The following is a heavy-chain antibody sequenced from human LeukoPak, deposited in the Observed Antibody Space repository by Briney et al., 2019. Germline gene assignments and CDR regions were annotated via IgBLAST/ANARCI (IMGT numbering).Heavy chain of an antibody. D-gene: IGHD6-19*01. V-gene: IGHV3-48*03. CDR2: ISSSGSTI. CDR3: ARDGVAGPFDY. CDR1: GFTFSSYE. J-gene: IGHJ4*02. Sequence: GGSLRLSCAASGFTFSSYEMNWVRQAPGKGLEWVSYISSSGSTIYYADSVKGRFTISRDNAKNSLYLQMNSLRAEDTAVHYCARDGVAGPFDYWGQGTLVTVSS.